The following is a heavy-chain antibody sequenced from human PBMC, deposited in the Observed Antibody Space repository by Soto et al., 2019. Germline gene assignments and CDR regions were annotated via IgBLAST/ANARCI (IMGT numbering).Heavy chain of an antibody. CDR1: GGAISSYY. J-gene: IGHJ6*02. Sequence: SETLSLTCSVPGGAISSYYWSWVRQPAGKGLEWIGRVFSSGSTNYNASLKSRVTMSIDTSKNEVSLTLRSVTAADTGVYYCARVAFSYFGMDVWGPGTKVTVSS. CDR2: VFSSGST. V-gene: IGHV4-4*07. CDR3: ARVAFSYFGMDV. D-gene: IGHD3-3*02.